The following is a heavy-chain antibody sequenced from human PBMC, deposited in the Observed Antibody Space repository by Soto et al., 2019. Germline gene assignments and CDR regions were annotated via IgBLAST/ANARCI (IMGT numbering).Heavy chain of an antibody. V-gene: IGHV4-34*01. CDR3: ARGDRRVVAMGSCFDY. D-gene: IGHD3-22*01. J-gene: IGHJ4*02. CDR2: INHSGST. Sequence: QVQLQQWGAGLLKPSETLSLTCAVYGGSFSGYYWSWIRQPPGKGLEWIGEINHSGSTNYNPSLKSRVTISVDPSKNQFSLKLSSVTAADTAVYYCARGDRRVVAMGSCFDYWGQGTLVTVSS. CDR1: GGSFSGYY.